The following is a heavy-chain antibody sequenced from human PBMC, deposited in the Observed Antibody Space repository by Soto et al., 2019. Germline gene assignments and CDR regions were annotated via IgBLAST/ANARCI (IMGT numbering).Heavy chain of an antibody. V-gene: IGHV3-23*01. J-gene: IGHJ6*04. CDR3: ARDDVLCDGGRCYGVLLDV. CDR2: LSGSGGTT. CDR1: GFTFRNYA. Sequence: PGGSLRLSCVASGFTFRNYAMSWVRQAPGKGLEWVSTLSGSGGTTYYADSVKGRFTISRDTSENTLHLQMDSLRAEDTAVYYCARDDVLCDGGRCYGVLLDVWGKGTTVTVSS. D-gene: IGHD2-15*01.